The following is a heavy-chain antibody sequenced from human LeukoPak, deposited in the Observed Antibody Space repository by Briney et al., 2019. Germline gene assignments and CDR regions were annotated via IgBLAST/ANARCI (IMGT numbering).Heavy chain of an antibody. J-gene: IGHJ4*02. CDR1: GFTFSSYS. V-gene: IGHV3-48*02. CDR2: ISSSSGTI. Sequence: SGGSLRLSCAASGFTFSSYSMNWVRQAPGKGLEWISYISSSSGTIYYADSVKGRFTISRDNAKNSLYLQMDSLRDEDTAVYYCARYLWFGSSQRFDYWGQGTLVTVSS. CDR3: ARYLWFGSSQRFDY. D-gene: IGHD3-10*01.